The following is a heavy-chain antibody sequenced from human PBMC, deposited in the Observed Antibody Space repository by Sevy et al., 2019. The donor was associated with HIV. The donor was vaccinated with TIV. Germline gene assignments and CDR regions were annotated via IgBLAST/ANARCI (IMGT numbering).Heavy chain of an antibody. D-gene: IGHD4-17*01. CDR2: INHSGST. CDR1: GGSFSGYY. V-gene: IGHV4-34*01. Sequence: SETLSLTCAVYGGSFSGYYWSWIRQPPGKGLEWIGEINHSGSTNYNPSLKSRVTISVDTSKNQFSLKLSSVTAADTAVYYCARGADPLNATVVTFDYWGQGTLVTVSS. J-gene: IGHJ4*02. CDR3: ARGADPLNATVVTFDY.